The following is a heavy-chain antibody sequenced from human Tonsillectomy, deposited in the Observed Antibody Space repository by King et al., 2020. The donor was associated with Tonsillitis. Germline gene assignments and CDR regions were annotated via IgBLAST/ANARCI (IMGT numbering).Heavy chain of an antibody. CDR2: INTDGSST. J-gene: IGHJ4*02. CDR3: VRSAYISSEYYLDN. CDR1: GFILRSYW. D-gene: IGHD3-3*02. V-gene: IGHV3-74*01. Sequence: VQLVESGGGLVQPGGSLRLSCAASGFILRSYWMHWVRQATGKGLVWVSRINTDGSSTNYADSVKGRFTISRDNAKNTLYLQMNSLRAEDTAVYYCVRSAYISSEYYLDNWGQGTLVTVSS.